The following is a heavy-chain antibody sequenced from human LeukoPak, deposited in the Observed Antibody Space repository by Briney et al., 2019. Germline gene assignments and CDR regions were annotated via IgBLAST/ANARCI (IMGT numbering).Heavy chain of an antibody. CDR1: GFTFDDYV. J-gene: IGHJ4*02. V-gene: IGHV3-43*02. CDR3: AKGGYTYGGRLFDY. D-gene: IGHD5-18*01. Sequence: GGSLRLSCAASGFTFDDYVMHWVRQAPGKGLEWVSFISGDGGATYYADSAKGRFTISRDNGRKSLYLQMDSLRTEDTALYYCAKGGYTYGGRLFDYWGQGTLVAVSS. CDR2: ISGDGGAT.